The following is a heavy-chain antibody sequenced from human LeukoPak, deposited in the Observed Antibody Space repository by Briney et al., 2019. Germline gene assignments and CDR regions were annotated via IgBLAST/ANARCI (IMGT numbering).Heavy chain of an antibody. CDR2: IYSCGST. V-gene: IGHV3-66*03. CDR3: ARGDSGTYPTCFDY. Sequence: GGSLRLSCAASGFTVSSNYMSWVRQAPGKGLEWVSVIYSCGSTYYADSVKGRFTISRDNSKNTLYLQMNSLRAEDTAVYYCARGDSGTYPTCFDYWGQGTLVTVSS. D-gene: IGHD1-26*01. CDR1: GFTVSSNY. J-gene: IGHJ4*02.